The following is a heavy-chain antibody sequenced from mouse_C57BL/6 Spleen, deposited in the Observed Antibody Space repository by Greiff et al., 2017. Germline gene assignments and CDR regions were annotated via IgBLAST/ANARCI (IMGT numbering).Heavy chain of an antibody. CDR3: ARGGLRSLYAIDY. J-gene: IGHJ4*01. CDR1: GYTFTSYW. CDR2: IYPGSGST. D-gene: IGHD2-4*01. V-gene: IGHV1-55*01. Sequence: QVQLQQSGAELVKPGASVKMSCKASGYTFTSYWITWVKQRPGQGLEWIGDIYPGSGSTNYNEKFKSKATLTVDTSSSTAYMQLSSLTSEDSAVYYSARGGLRSLYAIDYWGQGTSGTVSS.